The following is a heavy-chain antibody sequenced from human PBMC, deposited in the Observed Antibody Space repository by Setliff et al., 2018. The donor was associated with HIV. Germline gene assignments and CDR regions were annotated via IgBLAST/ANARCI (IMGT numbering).Heavy chain of an antibody. J-gene: IGHJ3*02. CDR2: ISWSSGSI. D-gene: IGHD3-10*01. Sequence: PGGSLRLSCAASGFTFDDYAMHWVRQAPGKGLEWVSGISWSSGSIGYADSVKGRVTISRDNAKNSLCLQMNSLRAEDTALYYCTKGVYYYGSAHQSLNDAFDIWGQGTMVTVSS. CDR1: GFTFDDYA. CDR3: TKGVYYYGSAHQSLNDAFDI. V-gene: IGHV3-9*01.